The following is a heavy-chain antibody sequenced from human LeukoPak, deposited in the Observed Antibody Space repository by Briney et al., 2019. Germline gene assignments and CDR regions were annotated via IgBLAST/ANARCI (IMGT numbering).Heavy chain of an antibody. CDR2: IHVSGDRT. D-gene: IGHD3-16*02. Sequence: GGSLTLSCEAPGFTFSSYTINWVRQAPGKGLEWVSAIHVSGDRTHYADSMKGLSATARNNSKNTLYMLINSPRAEETAVYYCAKDSKIVGGTFRSYHYMDVWGKGTAVTVSS. CDR1: GFTFSSYT. V-gene: IGHV3-23*01. J-gene: IGHJ6*03. CDR3: AKDSKIVGGTFRSYHYMDV.